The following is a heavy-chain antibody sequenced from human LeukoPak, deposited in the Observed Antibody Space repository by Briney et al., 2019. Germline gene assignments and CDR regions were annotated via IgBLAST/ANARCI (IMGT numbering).Heavy chain of an antibody. CDR2: MNPNSLNT. V-gene: IGHV1-8*01. D-gene: IGHD1-1*01. CDR1: GYTFASYD. CDR3: ARTGTADY. Sequence: GASVKVSCKASGYTFASYDINWLRQATGQGLEWMGWMNPNSLNTGYAQKFQGRATMTMNTSISTAYLELSSLKTEDTAVYYCARTGTADYWGQGTLVTVSS. J-gene: IGHJ4*02.